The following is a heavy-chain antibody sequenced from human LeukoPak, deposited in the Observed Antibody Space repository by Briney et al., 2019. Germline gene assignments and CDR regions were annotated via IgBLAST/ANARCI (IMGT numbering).Heavy chain of an antibody. J-gene: IGHJ4*02. CDR1: GYTFTGYY. V-gene: IGHV1-58*02. D-gene: IGHD6-13*01. Sequence: SVKVSCKASGYTFTGYYMHWVRQARGQRLEWIGWIVVGSGNTNYAQKFQERVTITRDMSTSTAYMELSSLRSEDTAVYYCAAAAGTLEFDYWGQGTLVTVSS. CDR2: IVVGSGNT. CDR3: AAAAGTLEFDY.